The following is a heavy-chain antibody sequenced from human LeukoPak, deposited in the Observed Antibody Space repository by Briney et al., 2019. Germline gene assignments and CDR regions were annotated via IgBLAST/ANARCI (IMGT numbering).Heavy chain of an antibody. D-gene: IGHD6-19*01. V-gene: IGHV3-11*04. CDR3: ARDGTGQWLVRGYYYYYYMDV. CDR2: ISSSGSTI. J-gene: IGHJ6*03. Sequence: PGGSLRLSCAASGFTFSDYYMSWIRQAPGKGLEWVSYISSSGSTIYYADSVKGRFTISRDNAKNSLYLQMNSLRAEDTAVYYCARDGTGQWLVRGYYYYYYMDVWGKGTTVTVSS. CDR1: GFTFSDYY.